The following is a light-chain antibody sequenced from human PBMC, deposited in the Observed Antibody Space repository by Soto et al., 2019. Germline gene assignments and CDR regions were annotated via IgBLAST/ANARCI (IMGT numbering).Light chain of an antibody. CDR2: AAS. CDR1: QSISTY. Sequence: IQMTQSPSSLSASVGDRVTIACRASQSISTYLIWYQQKPGNAPKLLIYAASSLQSGVPSRFSGSGSGTDFTLTISSLQPEDFATHYCLQDYNYPPTFGQETKVDIK. J-gene: IGKJ1*01. CDR3: LQDYNYPPT. V-gene: IGKV1-6*01.